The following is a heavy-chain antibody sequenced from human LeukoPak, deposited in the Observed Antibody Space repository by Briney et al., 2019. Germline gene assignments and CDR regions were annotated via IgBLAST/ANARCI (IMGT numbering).Heavy chain of an antibody. CDR3: ARDPLGTRPGFDY. Sequence: GGSLRLSCLVSGFTFSSHGMHWVRQAPGKGLEWVAVISYDGSNKYYADSVKGRFTISRDNSKNTLYLQMNSLRAEDTAVYYCARDPLGTRPGFDYWGQGTLVTVSS. J-gene: IGHJ4*02. CDR2: ISYDGSNK. D-gene: IGHD1-1*01. CDR1: GFTFSSHG. V-gene: IGHV3-30*03.